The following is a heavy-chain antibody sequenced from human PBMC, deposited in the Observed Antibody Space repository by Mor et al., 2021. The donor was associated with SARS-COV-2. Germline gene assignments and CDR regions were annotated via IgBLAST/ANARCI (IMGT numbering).Heavy chain of an antibody. Sequence: SSHSMNLVRQAPGKGLERVSYLSISFGTIYYEDSVKGRFTISIDNAKNSLYLHMSSLRVVDSAVYYCDCAIYGAVGFDI. J-gene: IGHJ3*02. D-gene: IGHD2-21*01. CDR1: SSHS. CDR3: DCAIYGAVGFDI. V-gene: IGHV3-48*01. CDR2: LSISFGTI.